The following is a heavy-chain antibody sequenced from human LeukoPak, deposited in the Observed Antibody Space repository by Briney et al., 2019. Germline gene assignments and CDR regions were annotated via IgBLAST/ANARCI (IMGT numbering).Heavy chain of an antibody. CDR1: GFTFGSYA. J-gene: IGHJ6*02. V-gene: IGHV3-30*04. CDR3: ARSPYDSSGNRYYYYALDV. D-gene: IGHD3-22*01. Sequence: EGSLRLSCAASGFTFGSYALHWVRQAPGKGLEGVAVISHDGSHTYFADSVRGRFTISRDRSKNTVDLQMSSLRPEDSAVYYCARSPYDSSGNRYYYYALDVWGQGTTVSVSS. CDR2: ISHDGSHT.